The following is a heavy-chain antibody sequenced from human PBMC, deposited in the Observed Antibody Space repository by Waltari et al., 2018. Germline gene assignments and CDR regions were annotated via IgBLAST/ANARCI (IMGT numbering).Heavy chain of an antibody. J-gene: IGHJ5*02. V-gene: IGHV4-38-2*01. CDR3: ARVDDPYSFGSGWFEP. CDR2: IYHSGST. Sequence: QVQLQESGPGLVKPSETLSLTCDVSGCSISSGYYWGWIPQPPGKGLEWIGSIYHSGSTYYNPSLGSRVTISVDKSKNQFSLKLSSVTAADTAVYHCARVDDPYSFGSGWFEPWGQGTLVTVSS. D-gene: IGHD5-18*01. CDR1: GCSISSGYY.